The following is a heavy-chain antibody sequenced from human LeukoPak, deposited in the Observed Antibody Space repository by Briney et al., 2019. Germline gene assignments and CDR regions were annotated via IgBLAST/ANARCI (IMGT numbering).Heavy chain of an antibody. CDR2: IKQDGSEK. J-gene: IGHJ4*02. D-gene: IGHD2-21*02. Sequence: GGSLRLSCAASGFTFSSYAMSWVRQAPGKGLEWVANIKQDGSEKYYVDSVKGRFTISRDNAKNSLYLQMNSLRAEDTAVYYCAREVTPYYWGQGTLVTVSS. CDR1: GFTFSSYA. CDR3: AREVTPYY. V-gene: IGHV3-7*01.